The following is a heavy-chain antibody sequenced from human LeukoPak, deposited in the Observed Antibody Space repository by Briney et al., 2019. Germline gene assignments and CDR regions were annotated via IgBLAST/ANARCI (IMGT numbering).Heavy chain of an antibody. D-gene: IGHD5-18*01. Sequence: GGSLTLSCAASGFAFSSYSRNWVRQAQGKGLEWVSSISSSSSYIYYADSVKGRFTISRDNAKNSLYLQMNSLRAEDTAVYYCARGPGYSYGYEGPYYFDYWGQGTLVTVSS. J-gene: IGHJ4*02. CDR3: ARGPGYSYGYEGPYYFDY. V-gene: IGHV3-21*01. CDR2: ISSSSSYI. CDR1: GFAFSSYS.